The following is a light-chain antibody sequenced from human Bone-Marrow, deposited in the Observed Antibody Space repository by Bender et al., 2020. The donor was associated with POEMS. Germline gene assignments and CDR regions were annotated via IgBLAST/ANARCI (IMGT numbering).Light chain of an antibody. V-gene: IGLV3-21*02. J-gene: IGLJ2*01. CDR2: DDS. Sequence: SYVLTQPPSVSVAPGQTATITCGGNNIGDRSVHWYQQKPGQAPVLVVYDDSDRPSGIPERFSGSSSGNIATLTISGTQALDDADYYCQAWDTSSVVFGGGTKLTVL. CDR3: QAWDTSSVV. CDR1: NIGDRS.